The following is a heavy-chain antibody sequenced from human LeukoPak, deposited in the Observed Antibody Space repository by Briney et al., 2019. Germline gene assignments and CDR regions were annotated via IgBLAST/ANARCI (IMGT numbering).Heavy chain of an antibody. CDR2: INHSGST. V-gene: IGHV4-34*01. CDR1: GGSFSAYY. J-gene: IGHJ4*02. CDR3: ARMRGFD. D-gene: IGHD3-22*01. Sequence: PSETLSLTCAVYGGSFSAYYWSWIRQPSGRGLEWIGEINHSGSTNYNPSLKSRVTISVDTSKNQFSLKLSSVTAADTAVYYCARMRGFDWGQGTLVTVSS.